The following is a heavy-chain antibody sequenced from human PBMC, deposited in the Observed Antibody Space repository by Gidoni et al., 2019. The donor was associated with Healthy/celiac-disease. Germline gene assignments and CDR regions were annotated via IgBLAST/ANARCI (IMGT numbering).Heavy chain of an antibody. V-gene: IGHV3-7*03. D-gene: IGHD3-22*01. J-gene: IGHJ4*02. CDR3: ASETYYYDSSGYCPFGY. CDR1: GFTFSTYW. Sequence: EVQLVESGGGLVQPGGSLRLSCAASGFTFSTYWMSWVRQAPGKGLEWVANIKQDGSEKDYVDSVKGRFTIYRDNAKNSLYLQMNSLRAEDKAVYYCASETYYYDSSGYCPFGYWGQGTLVTVSS. CDR2: IKQDGSEK.